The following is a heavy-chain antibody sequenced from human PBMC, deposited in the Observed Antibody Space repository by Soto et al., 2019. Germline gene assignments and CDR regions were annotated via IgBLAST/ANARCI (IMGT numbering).Heavy chain of an antibody. CDR1: GYSFTSYW. J-gene: IGHJ6*02. CDR3: ARHVPYCSSTSCLAPRPYYYGMDV. V-gene: IGHV5-51*01. D-gene: IGHD2-2*01. Sequence: PGESLKISCKGSGYSFTSYWIGWVRQMPGKGLEWMGIIYPGDSDTRYSPSFQGQVTISADKSISTAYLQWSSLKASDTAMYYCARHVPYCSSTSCLAPRPYYYGMDVWGQGTTVTVSS. CDR2: IYPGDSDT.